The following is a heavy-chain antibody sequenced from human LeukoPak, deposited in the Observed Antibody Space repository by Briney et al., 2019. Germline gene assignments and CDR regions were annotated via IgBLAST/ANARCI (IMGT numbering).Heavy chain of an antibody. V-gene: IGHV1-18*01. CDR3: ARGTVSGGSPFDY. Sequence: ASVKVSCKASGYTFTNSGISWVRQAPGQGLEWMGWISAYNGDTNYAQNLQGRVTMTTDTPTGTAHMELRSLRSDDTAVYYCARGTVSGGSPFDYWGQGTLVTASS. CDR1: GYTFTNSG. J-gene: IGHJ4*02. D-gene: IGHD6-19*01. CDR2: ISAYNGDT.